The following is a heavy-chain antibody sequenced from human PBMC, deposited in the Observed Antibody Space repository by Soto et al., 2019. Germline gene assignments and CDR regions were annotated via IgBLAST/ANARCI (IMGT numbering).Heavy chain of an antibody. V-gene: IGHV1-69*13. CDR1: GGTFSSYA. Sequence: ASVKVSCKASGGTFSSYAISWVRQAPGQGLEWMGGIIPIFGTANYAQKFQGRVTITADEPTSTAYMELSSLRSEDTAVYYCARDGIAVAGTGLFDYWGQGTLVTVSS. CDR2: IIPIFGTA. J-gene: IGHJ4*02. D-gene: IGHD6-19*01. CDR3: ARDGIAVAGTGLFDY.